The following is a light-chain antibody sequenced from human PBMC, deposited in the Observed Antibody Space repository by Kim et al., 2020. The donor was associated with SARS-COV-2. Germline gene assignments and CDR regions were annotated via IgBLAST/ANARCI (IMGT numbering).Light chain of an antibody. V-gene: IGLV2-14*03. CDR3: SSYTTRTTLL. Sequence: QSALTQPASVSGSPGQSITISCTGSSRDIAVYNYVSWYQQHPGKAPKLIIYDVTNRPSGISDRFSGSKSGDTASLTISGLQTEDEADYYCSSYTTRTTLLFGGGTKLTVL. CDR1: SRDIAVYNY. CDR2: DVT. J-gene: IGLJ2*01.